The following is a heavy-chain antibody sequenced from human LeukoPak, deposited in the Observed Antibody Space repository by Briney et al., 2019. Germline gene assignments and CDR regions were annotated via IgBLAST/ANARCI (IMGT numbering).Heavy chain of an antibody. D-gene: IGHD3-3*01. V-gene: IGHV3-23*01. CDR2: ISGSGGST. Sequence: GVSLGLSCAASGFTFSSYAMSWVRQAPGKGLEWVSAISGSGGSTYYADSVKGRFTTSRDNSKNTLYLQMNSLRAEDTAVYYCAKGFIAYYDFWSGRSIPYYFDYWGQGTLVTVSS. CDR3: AKGFIAYYDFWSGRSIPYYFDY. CDR1: GFTFSSYA. J-gene: IGHJ4*02.